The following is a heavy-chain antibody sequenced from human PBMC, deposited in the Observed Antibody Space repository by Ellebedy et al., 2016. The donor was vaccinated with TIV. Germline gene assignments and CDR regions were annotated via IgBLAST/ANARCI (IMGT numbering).Heavy chain of an antibody. CDR1: GFTFSRFW. Sequence: PGGSLRLSCAASGFTFSRFWVAWVRQAPGKGLEWVATINQGGSETYYVDSVKGRFTIARDNSKNSLYLQMNSLRADDTALDYCASAARGSGAYESFWGQGTLVTVSS. CDR2: INQGGSET. V-gene: IGHV3-7*01. J-gene: IGHJ4*02. D-gene: IGHD5-12*01. CDR3: ASAARGSGAYESF.